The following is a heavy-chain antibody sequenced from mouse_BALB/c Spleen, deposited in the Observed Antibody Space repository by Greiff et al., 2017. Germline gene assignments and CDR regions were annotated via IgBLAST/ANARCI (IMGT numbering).Heavy chain of an antibody. J-gene: IGHJ1*01. D-gene: IGHD1-1*01. V-gene: IGHV7-3*02. CDR1: GFTFTDYY. CDR3: AREDYYGSSYWYFDV. Sequence: EVQRVESGGGLVQPGGSLRLSCATSGFTFTDYYMSWVRQPPGKALEWLGFIRNKANGYTTEYSASVKGRFTISRDNSQSILYLQMNTLRAEDSATYYCAREDYYGSSYWYFDVWGAGTTVTVSS. CDR2: IRNKANGYTT.